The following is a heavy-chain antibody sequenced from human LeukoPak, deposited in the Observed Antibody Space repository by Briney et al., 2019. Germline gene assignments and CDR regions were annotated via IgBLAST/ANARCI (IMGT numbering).Heavy chain of an antibody. CDR2: IYYSGST. CDR3: ARAVGTSRNFFDY. D-gene: IGHD4-23*01. V-gene: IGHV4-39*07. Sequence: PSETLSLTCTVSGGSISSSSYYWGWTRQPPGKGLEWIGSIYYSGSTYYNPSLKSRVTISVDTSKNQFSLNLSSVTAADTAMYYCARAVGTSRNFFDYWGQGTLVTVSS. J-gene: IGHJ4*02. CDR1: GGSISSSSYY.